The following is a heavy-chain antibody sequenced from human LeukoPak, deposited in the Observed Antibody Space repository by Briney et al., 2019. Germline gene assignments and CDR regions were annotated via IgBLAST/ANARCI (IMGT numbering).Heavy chain of an antibody. D-gene: IGHD2-15*01. CDR1: GGSFSGYY. J-gene: IGHJ4*02. CDR3: ARAPGAALD. V-gene: IGHV4-34*01. Sequence: PSETLSLTCAVYGGSFSGYYWSWIRQPPGKGLEWIGEINHRGSTNYNPSLKSRVTVSLDTSKNQFSLNLSSVTAADTAVYYCARAPGAALDWGQGTLVTVSS. CDR2: INHRGST.